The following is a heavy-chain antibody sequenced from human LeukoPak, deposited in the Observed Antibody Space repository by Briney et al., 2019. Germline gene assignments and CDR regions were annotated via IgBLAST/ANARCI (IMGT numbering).Heavy chain of an antibody. D-gene: IGHD6-13*01. CDR2: IYYSGST. CDR3: ARVTAAGGKIRFDP. Sequence: PSETLSLTCTVSGGSISSYYWSWIRQPPGKGLEWIGYIYYSGSTNYNPSLKSRVTISVDTSKNQFSLKLSSVTAADTAVYYCARVTAAGGKIRFDPWGQGILVTVSS. V-gene: IGHV4-59*01. CDR1: GGSISSYY. J-gene: IGHJ5*02.